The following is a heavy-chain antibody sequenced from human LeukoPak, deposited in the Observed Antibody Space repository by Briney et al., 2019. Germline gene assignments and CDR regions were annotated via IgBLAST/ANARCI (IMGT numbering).Heavy chain of an antibody. CDR2: INPNSGGT. Sequence: AASVKVSCKASGYTFTGYYMHWVRQAPGQGLEWMGWINPNSGGTNYAQKFQGRVTMTRDTSIGTAYMELSRLRSDDTAVYYCARGRPAGGRWFDPWGQGTLVTVSS. V-gene: IGHV1-2*02. J-gene: IGHJ5*02. CDR3: ARGRPAGGRWFDP. CDR1: GYTFTGYY. D-gene: IGHD2-2*01.